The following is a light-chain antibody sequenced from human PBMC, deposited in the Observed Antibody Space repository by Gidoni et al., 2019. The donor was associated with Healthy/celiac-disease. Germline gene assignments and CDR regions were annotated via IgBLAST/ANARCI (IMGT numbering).Light chain of an antibody. CDR2: AAS. J-gene: IGKJ4*01. CDR1: QSISSY. V-gene: IGKV1-39*01. CDR3: QQSYSTPRT. Sequence: DIQMTQSPSSLSASVGDRVTITCRASQSISSYLNWYQQKPGKAPKLRIYAASSLQSGVPSRFSGSGSGTDFTLTSSSLQPEDFATYYCQQSYSTPRTFXGXTKVEIK.